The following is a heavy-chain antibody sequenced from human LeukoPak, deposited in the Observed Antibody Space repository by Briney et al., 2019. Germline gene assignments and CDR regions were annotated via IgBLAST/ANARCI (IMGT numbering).Heavy chain of an antibody. CDR3: AKDQFDSISMIV. Sequence: GGSLRLSCVVSGFTFSIYAMSWVRQAPGKGLEWVSAISGSGGSTYYADSVKGRFTISRDNSKNSLYLQMNSLRAEDTAVYYCAKDQFDSISMIVWGQGTLVTVSS. J-gene: IGHJ4*02. D-gene: IGHD3-22*01. CDR2: ISGSGGST. V-gene: IGHV3-23*01. CDR1: GFTFSIYA.